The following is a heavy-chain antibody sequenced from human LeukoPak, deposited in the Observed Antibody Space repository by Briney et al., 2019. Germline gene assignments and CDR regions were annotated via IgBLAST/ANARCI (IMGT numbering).Heavy chain of an antibody. D-gene: IGHD2-2*01. Sequence: ASVKVSCKASGYTFTSFDINWVRQATGQGLEWMGWMNPYSGNTGYAQKFQGRVTMTRDTSINTAYLELSSLRSEDTAMYYCARTCSGTSCADFDYWGQGTLVTVSS. CDR2: MNPYSGNT. CDR1: GYTFTSFD. V-gene: IGHV1-8*01. CDR3: ARTCSGTSCADFDY. J-gene: IGHJ4*02.